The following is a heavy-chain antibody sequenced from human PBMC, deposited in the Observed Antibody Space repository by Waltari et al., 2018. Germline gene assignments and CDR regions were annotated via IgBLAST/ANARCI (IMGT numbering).Heavy chain of an antibody. CDR1: GDSISSGNW. CDR2: ISQSGRT. J-gene: IGHJ5*02. CDR3: ATTRDAEGTSRSTWFDL. D-gene: IGHD2-8*01. Sequence: QVRLQESGPGLVKPSGTLSLTCAVSGDSISSGNWWIWVRQPPEKGLEWIGEISQSGRTNSNPSLKSRVTISRDESRNQFSLTLTSVTAADTAYYYCATTRDAEGTSRSTWFDLWGQGNLVIVSS. V-gene: IGHV4-4*02.